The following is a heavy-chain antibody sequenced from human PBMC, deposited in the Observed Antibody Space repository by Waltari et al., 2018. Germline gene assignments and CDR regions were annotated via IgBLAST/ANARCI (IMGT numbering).Heavy chain of an antibody. J-gene: IGHJ4*02. CDR3: ARNGDYYDSAAYYRP. Sequence: QAQLVQSGGGVVQPGRSLRLSCAASGFTFSSYTFNWLRQPPGKGVEWVAAISYDGRKKHYADTGKGRFSISRENTKNTLHLQMDSLRPEDTAVYYCARNGDYYDSAAYYRPWGQGTLATVSA. CDR2: ISYDGRKK. V-gene: IGHV3-30*04. CDR1: GFTFSSYT. D-gene: IGHD3-22*01.